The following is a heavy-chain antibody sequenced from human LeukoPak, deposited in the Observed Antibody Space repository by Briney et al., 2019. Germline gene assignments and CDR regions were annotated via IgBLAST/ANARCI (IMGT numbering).Heavy chain of an antibody. Sequence: GGSLRLSCAASGFTFSSYGMHWVRQAPGKGLEWVAVISYDGSNKYYADSVKGRFTISRDNSKNTLYLQMNSLRAEDTAVYYCAKTDIAAAGDYWGQGTLVTVSS. V-gene: IGHV3-30*18. D-gene: IGHD6-13*01. J-gene: IGHJ4*02. CDR2: ISYDGSNK. CDR3: AKTDIAAAGDY. CDR1: GFTFSSYG.